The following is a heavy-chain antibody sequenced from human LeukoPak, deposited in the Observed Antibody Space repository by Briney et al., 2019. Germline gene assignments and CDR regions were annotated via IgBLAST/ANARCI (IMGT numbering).Heavy chain of an antibody. CDR3: ARDNFDWRPLDC. D-gene: IGHD3-9*01. CDR2: IKSDGSDT. CDR1: GFTLSSYW. Sequence: PGGSLRLSCAASGFTLSSYWMHWVRQVPGKGLVWVSRIKSDGSDTRYADSVKGRFTISRDNAKNSLYVEMNNLRGEDTAVYYCARDNFDWRPLDCWGQGTLVTVSS. V-gene: IGHV3-74*01. J-gene: IGHJ4*02.